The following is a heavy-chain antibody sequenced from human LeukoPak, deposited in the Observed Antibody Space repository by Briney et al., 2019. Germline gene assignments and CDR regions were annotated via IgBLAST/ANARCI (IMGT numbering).Heavy chain of an antibody. D-gene: IGHD1-26*01. CDR1: GFTFSSYA. CDR2: ISSNGGST. V-gene: IGHV3-64*01. Sequence: GRSLRLSCAASGFTFSSYAMHWVRQAPGKGLEYVSAISSNGGSTYYANSVKGRFTISRDNSKNTLYLQMGSLRAEDMAVYYCARRSGSYDYWGQGTLVTVSS. J-gene: IGHJ4*02. CDR3: ARRSGSYDY.